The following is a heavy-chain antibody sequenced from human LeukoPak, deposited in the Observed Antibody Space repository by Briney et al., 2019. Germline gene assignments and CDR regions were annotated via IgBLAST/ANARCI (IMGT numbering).Heavy chain of an antibody. D-gene: IGHD5-12*01. CDR3: ARDGYSGYSFDY. Sequence: PSETLSLTCTVSGGSISSYYWSWIRQPPGKRLEWIGYIYDSGSTNYNPSLKSRVTISVDTSKNQFSLKLSSVTAADTAVYYCARDGYSGYSFDYWGQGTLVTVSS. CDR2: IYDSGST. V-gene: IGHV4-59*01. J-gene: IGHJ4*02. CDR1: GGSISSYY.